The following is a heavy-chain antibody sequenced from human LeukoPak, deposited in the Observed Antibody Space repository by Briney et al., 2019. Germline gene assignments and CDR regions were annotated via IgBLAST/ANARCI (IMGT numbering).Heavy chain of an antibody. J-gene: IGHJ4*02. CDR3: ARAREGFLSFGEDFDH. Sequence: GGSLRLSCAASGFTFRSYDMNWVRQTPGRGLEWVSFISSSGKTIYHADSVKGRFTISRDNGNNSLYLQMNSLRAEDTAVYYCARAREGFLSFGEDFDHWGQGTLVTVSS. CDR2: ISSSGKTI. D-gene: IGHD3-10*01. CDR1: GFTFRSYD. V-gene: IGHV3-48*03.